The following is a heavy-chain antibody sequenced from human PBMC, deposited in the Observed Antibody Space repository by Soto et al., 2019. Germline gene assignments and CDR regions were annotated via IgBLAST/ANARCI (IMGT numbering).Heavy chain of an antibody. CDR2: INAGNGNT. Sequence: ASVKVSCKASGYTSTSYAMHWVRQAPGQRLEWMGWINAGNGNTKYSQKFQGRVTITRDTSASTAYMELSSLRSEDTAVYYCARPLGVRDDAFDIWGQGTMVTVS. J-gene: IGHJ3*02. CDR1: GYTSTSYA. V-gene: IGHV1-3*01. D-gene: IGHD3-16*01. CDR3: ARPLGVRDDAFDI.